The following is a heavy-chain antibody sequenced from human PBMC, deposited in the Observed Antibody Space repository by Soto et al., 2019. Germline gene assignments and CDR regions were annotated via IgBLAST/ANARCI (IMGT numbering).Heavy chain of an antibody. Sequence: QVQLQESGPRLVRPSQTLSLTCSVSGGPIRRRGYYWSWVRQKPGEGLEWIGFVYYSGITDYNPSLKSRLMISADTSKNQFFLNLYSVTAADTAVYYCASSGGPEGDWFDPWGQGISVTVSS. V-gene: IGHV4-31*02. D-gene: IGHD3-16*01. CDR1: GGPIRRRGYY. J-gene: IGHJ5*02. CDR3: ASSGGPEGDWFDP. CDR2: VYYSGIT.